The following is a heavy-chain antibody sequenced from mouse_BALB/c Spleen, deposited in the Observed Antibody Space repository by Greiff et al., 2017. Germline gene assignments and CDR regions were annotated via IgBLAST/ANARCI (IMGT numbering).Heavy chain of an antibody. Sequence: VQLQQPGAELVRPGASVKLSCKASGYTFTSYWMNWVKQRPEQGLEWIGRIDPYDSETHYNQKFKDKAIVTVDKSSSTAYLQLSSLTSEDSAVDYGARRYGNLDYYAMDDWGQGTAVTVSS. CDR2: IDPYDSET. CDR3: ARRYGNLDYYAMDD. CDR1: GYTFTSYW. J-gene: IGHJ4*01. V-gene: IGHV1-52*01. D-gene: IGHD2-10*02.